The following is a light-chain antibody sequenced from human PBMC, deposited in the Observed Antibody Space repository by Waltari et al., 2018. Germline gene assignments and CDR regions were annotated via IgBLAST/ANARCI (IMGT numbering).Light chain of an antibody. CDR2: GAS. Sequence: EIVLKQSPGTLSLSPGESANLSCRASQSVSSSYLAWYQQKPGQAPRLLIYGASSRATDIPDRFSGSGSGTDFTLTISRLEPEDFAVYYCQQYGSSPLTFGGGTKVEIK. CDR1: QSVSSSY. CDR3: QQYGSSPLT. J-gene: IGKJ4*01. V-gene: IGKV3-20*01.